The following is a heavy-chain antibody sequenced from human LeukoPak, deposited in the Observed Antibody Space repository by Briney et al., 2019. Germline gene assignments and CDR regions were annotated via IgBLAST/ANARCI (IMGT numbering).Heavy chain of an antibody. V-gene: IGHV4-39*01. CDR3: ASSITIFGVVTGDY. D-gene: IGHD3-3*01. Sequence: SETLSLTCTVSGGSISSSSYYWGWIRQPPGKGLEWIGSIYYSGSTYYNPSLKSRVTISVDTSKNQFSLKLSSVTAADTAVYYCASSITIFGVVTGDYWGQGTLVTVSS. CDR1: GGSISSSSYY. J-gene: IGHJ4*02. CDR2: IYYSGST.